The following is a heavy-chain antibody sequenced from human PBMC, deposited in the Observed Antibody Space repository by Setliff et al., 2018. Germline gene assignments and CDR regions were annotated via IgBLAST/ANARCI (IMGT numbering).Heavy chain of an antibody. J-gene: IGHJ1*01. CDR2: INPGGGSA. Sequence: ASVKVSCKATGYTLSRHYMHWVRQAPGQGLEWMGIINPGGGSASIVQKFQGRVTMTSDTSTSTVYLDLSGLTSEDTAVYYCARAGVAATARKGLLEYWGQGTLVTVYS. V-gene: IGHV1-46*01. CDR1: GYTLSRHY. CDR3: ARAGVAATARKGLLEY. D-gene: IGHD6-13*01.